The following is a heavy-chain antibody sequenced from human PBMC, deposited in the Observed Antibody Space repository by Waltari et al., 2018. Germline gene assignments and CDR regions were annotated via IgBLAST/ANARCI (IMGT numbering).Heavy chain of an antibody. CDR3: ARDHGAYGSSYYFDY. D-gene: IGHD6-6*01. V-gene: IGHV1-18*01. CDR1: GYTFTSYG. Sequence: QVQVVQSGAEVKKFGASVKVSCKASGYTFTSYGIRWVRQAPGQGLEWMGWISAYNGNTNYAQKLQGRVTMTTDTSTSTGYMELRSLRPDDTAVYYCARDHGAYGSSYYFDYWGQGTLVTVSS. CDR2: ISAYNGNT. J-gene: IGHJ4*02.